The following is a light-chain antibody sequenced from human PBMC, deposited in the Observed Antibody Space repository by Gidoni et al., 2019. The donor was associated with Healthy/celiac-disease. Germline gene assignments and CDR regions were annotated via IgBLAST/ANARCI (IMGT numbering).Light chain of an antibody. V-gene: IGLV2-14*01. CDR1: SSDVGGYNY. CDR3: SSYTSSSTPNWV. Sequence: QSALTQPASVSGSPGQSITISCTGTSSDVGGYNYVSWYQQQPGKAPQLMIYDVSNRPSGVSNRFSGSKSGNTASLTISGLQAEDEADYYCSSYTSSSTPNWVFGGGTKLTVL. J-gene: IGLJ3*02. CDR2: DVS.